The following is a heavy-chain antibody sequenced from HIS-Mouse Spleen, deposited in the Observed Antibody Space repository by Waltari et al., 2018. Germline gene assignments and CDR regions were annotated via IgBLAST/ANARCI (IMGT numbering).Heavy chain of an antibody. Sequence: QVQLVQSGAEVKKPGSSVKVSCKASGGTFSSYAISWVRQAPGQGLEWMGRIIPILGIANYAQKFQGRVAITADKSTSTAYMELSSLRSEDTAVYYCAREIGFRVGAWNWFDPWGQGTLVTVSS. J-gene: IGHJ5*02. CDR2: IIPILGIA. CDR1: GGTFSSYA. D-gene: IGHD1-26*01. CDR3: AREIGFRVGAWNWFDP. V-gene: IGHV1-69*04.